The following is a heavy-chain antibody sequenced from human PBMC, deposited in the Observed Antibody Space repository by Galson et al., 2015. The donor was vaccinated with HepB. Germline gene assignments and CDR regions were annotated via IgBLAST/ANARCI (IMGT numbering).Heavy chain of an antibody. V-gene: IGHV3-64*01. Sequence: SLRLSCAASGFTFSSYAMHWVRQAPGKGLEYVSAISSNGGSTYYANSVKGRFTISRDNSKNTLYLQMGSLRAEDMAVYYCARDTHDSSGYFDYWGQGTLVTVSS. CDR1: GFTFSSYA. D-gene: IGHD3-22*01. J-gene: IGHJ4*02. CDR3: ARDTHDSSGYFDY. CDR2: ISSNGGST.